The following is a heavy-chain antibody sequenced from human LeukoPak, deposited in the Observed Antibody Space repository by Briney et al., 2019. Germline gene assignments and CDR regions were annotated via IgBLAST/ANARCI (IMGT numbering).Heavy chain of an antibody. CDR1: GFTFSSYG. CDR3: ARGGRLRSD. J-gene: IGHJ4*02. Sequence: GGSLRLSCAASGFTFSSYGMHWVRQAPGKGLEWVAVISYDGSNKYYADSVKGRFTISRDNAKNSLYLQMNSLRAEDTAVYYCARGGRLRSDWGQGTPVTVSS. D-gene: IGHD5-12*01. CDR2: ISYDGSNK. V-gene: IGHV3-30*03.